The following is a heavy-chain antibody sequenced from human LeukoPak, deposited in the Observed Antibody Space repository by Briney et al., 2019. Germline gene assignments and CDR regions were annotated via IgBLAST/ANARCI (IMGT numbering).Heavy chain of an antibody. J-gene: IGHJ4*02. CDR3: VRDNRWASDY. D-gene: IGHD4-23*01. V-gene: IGHV3-7*01. CDR2: IKGDGGEK. Sequence: GGSLRLSCAGSGFTSRSYWMNWVRQAPGKGLEWVANIKGDGGEKYADSVEGRFTISRDNAKNSVYLQVNSLRVEDTAVYYCVRDNRWASDYWGQGTLVTVSS. CDR1: GFTSRSYW.